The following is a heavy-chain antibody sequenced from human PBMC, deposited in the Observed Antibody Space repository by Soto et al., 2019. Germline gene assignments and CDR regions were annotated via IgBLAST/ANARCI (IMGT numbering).Heavy chain of an antibody. J-gene: IGHJ3*02. CDR2: INHSGST. Sequence: SETLSLTCAVYGGSFSGYYWSWIRQPPGKGLEWIGEINHSGSTNYNPSLKSRVTISVDTSKNQFSLKLSSVTAADTAVYYCAMAQFVGDAFDIWGQGTMVTVSS. CDR1: GGSFSGYY. D-gene: IGHD2-21*01. CDR3: AMAQFVGDAFDI. V-gene: IGHV4-34*01.